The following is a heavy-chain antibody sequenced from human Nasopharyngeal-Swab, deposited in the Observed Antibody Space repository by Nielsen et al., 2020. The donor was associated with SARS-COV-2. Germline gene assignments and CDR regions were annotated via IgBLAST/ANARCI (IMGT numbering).Heavy chain of an antibody. CDR3: TTDHPAYYFYYYMGV. J-gene: IGHJ6*03. CDR1: GFTFNDAW. V-gene: IGHV3-15*07. CDR2: IKSKANGGTT. Sequence: GESLKISCAASGFTFNDAWMNWVRQAPGKGLDWAGRIKSKANGGTTDYAAPVKGRFTITRDDSKKTLYLQMNSLKTEDTAVYYCTTDHPAYYFYYYMGVWGKGTTVTVSS.